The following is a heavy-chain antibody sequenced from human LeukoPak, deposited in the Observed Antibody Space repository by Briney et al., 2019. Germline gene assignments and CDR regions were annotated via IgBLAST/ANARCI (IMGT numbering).Heavy chain of an antibody. CDR3: ARDHYDYVWGSPFTVNWFDP. D-gene: IGHD3-16*01. Sequence: PGGSLRLSCATSGFTFSNYGMNWVRHAPGKGLEWVSGIIPSGVTTYYADSVKGRFAISRDNSKNTVYLQMNSLRAEDTAVYYCARDHYDYVWGSPFTVNWFDPWGQGTLVTVSS. CDR2: IIPSGVTT. J-gene: IGHJ5*02. V-gene: IGHV3-23*01. CDR1: GFTFSNYG.